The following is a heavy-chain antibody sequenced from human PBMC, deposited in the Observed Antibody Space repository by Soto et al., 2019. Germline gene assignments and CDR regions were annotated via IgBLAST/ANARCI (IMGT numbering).Heavy chain of an antibody. V-gene: IGHV3-23*01. Sequence: PGGSLRLSCAASGFTFSSYAMSWVRQAPGKGLEWVSGISGGGVTTYYADSVKGRFTISRDNSKSTLYLQMNSLRAEDTAVYYCAKEPGEVRGSDYFDYWGQGTLVTVSS. D-gene: IGHD3-10*01. CDR3: AKEPGEVRGSDYFDY. J-gene: IGHJ4*02. CDR2: ISGGGVTT. CDR1: GFTFSSYA.